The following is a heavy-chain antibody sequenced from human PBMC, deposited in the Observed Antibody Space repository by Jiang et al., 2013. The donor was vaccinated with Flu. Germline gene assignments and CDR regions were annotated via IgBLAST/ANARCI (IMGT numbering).Heavy chain of an antibody. D-gene: IGHD2-2*01. V-gene: IGHV1-69*01. CDR2: IIPIFGTA. CDR1: GGTFSSYA. Sequence: SGAEVKKPGSSVKVSCKASGGTFSSYAISWVRQAPGQGLEWMGGIIPIFGTANYAQKFQGRVTITADESTSTAYMELSSLRSEDTAVYYCAMMKGGCSSTSCPPVGWFDPWGQGTLVTVSS. CDR3: AMMKGGCSSTSCPPVGWFDP. J-gene: IGHJ5*02.